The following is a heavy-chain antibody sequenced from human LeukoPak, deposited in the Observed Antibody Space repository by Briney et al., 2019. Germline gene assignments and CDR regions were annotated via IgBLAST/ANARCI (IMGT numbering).Heavy chain of an antibody. V-gene: IGHV1-69*05. D-gene: IGHD1-26*01. Sequence: GASVKVSCKASGGTFSSYAISWVRQAPGQGLEWMGGIIPIFGTANYAQKFQGRVTMTRDTSTSTVYMELSSLRSEDTAVYYCAREWWELLGDTTPFDPWGQGTLVTVSS. CDR3: AREWWELLGDTTPFDP. CDR1: GGTFSSYA. CDR2: IIPIFGTA. J-gene: IGHJ5*02.